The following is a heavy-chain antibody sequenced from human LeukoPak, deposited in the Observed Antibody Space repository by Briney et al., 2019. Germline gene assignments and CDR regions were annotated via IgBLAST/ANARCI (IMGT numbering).Heavy chain of an antibody. CDR2: INPNSGGT. CDR3: ARVKGSYEAVTG. CDR1: GYTFTGYY. D-gene: IGHD5-18*01. Sequence: ASVKVSCKASGYTFTGYYMHWVRPAPGQGLEWMGWINPNSGGTNYPQKFQSRVTTTRNTSISPAYMELSRLRSDDTAVYYGARVKGSYEAVTGWGQGTLVTVSS. V-gene: IGHV1-2*02. J-gene: IGHJ4*02.